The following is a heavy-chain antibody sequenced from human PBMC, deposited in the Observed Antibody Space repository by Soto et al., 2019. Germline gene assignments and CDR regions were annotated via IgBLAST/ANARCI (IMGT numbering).Heavy chain of an antibody. D-gene: IGHD4-4*01. CDR1: GGSISGYF. J-gene: IGHJ4*02. Sequence: SETLSLTCTVSGGSISGYFWTWIRQPPGKGLEWIGYVYYSGSTTYNPSLRGRVTISVDTSRNQFSLKLSSVTATDTAVYYCARHANRNYGLSYFDYWGPGTLVTVSS. CDR3: ARHANRNYGLSYFDY. CDR2: VYYSGST. V-gene: IGHV4-59*08.